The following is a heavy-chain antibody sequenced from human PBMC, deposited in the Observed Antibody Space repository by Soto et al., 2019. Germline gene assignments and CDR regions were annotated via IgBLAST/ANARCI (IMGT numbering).Heavy chain of an antibody. Sequence: PGGSLRLSCADSGFTFRSDWMSWVRQAPGKGLEWVANIKLDGSEKYYVDSVNGRFTISRDNAKNSLYLQMNSLRAEDMAVYYCARDVGAFDVWGQGTMVTVSS. CDR1: GFTFRSDW. J-gene: IGHJ3*01. CDR2: IKLDGSEK. V-gene: IGHV3-7*01. CDR3: ARDVGAFDV. D-gene: IGHD1-26*01.